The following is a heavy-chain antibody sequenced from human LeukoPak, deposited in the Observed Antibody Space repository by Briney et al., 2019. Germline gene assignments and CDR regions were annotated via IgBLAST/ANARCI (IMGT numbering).Heavy chain of an antibody. J-gene: IGHJ4*02. CDR1: GYTFTGYY. V-gene: IGHV1-2*02. D-gene: IGHD3-22*01. CDR2: INPNSGGT. Sequence: ASVKVSCKASGYTFTGYYMHWVRQAPGQGLEWMGWINPNSGGTNYAQKFQGRVTMTRDTSISTAYMERSRLRSDDTAVYYCARAQTRITMIVVVIKDPLDYWGQGTLVTVSS. CDR3: ARAQTRITMIVVVIKDPLDY.